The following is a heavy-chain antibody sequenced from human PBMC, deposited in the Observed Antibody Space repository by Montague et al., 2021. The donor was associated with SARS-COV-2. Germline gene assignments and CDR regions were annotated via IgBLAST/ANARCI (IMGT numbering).Heavy chain of an antibody. CDR2: IYYSGST. Sequence: TLSLTCTVSGGSISSGGYYWSWIRQHPGRGLEWIGYIYYSGSTYYNPSLKSRVTISVDTSKNQFSLKLSSVTAAGTAVYYCARVQRVTIFGVVTYFDYWGQGTLVTVSS. CDR3: ARVQRVTIFGVVTYFDY. D-gene: IGHD3-3*01. J-gene: IGHJ4*02. V-gene: IGHV4-31*03. CDR1: GGSISSGGYY.